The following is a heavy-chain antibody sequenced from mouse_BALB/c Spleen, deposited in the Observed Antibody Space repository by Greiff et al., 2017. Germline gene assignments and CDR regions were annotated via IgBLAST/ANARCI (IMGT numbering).Heavy chain of an antibody. V-gene: IGHV1S81*02. CDR1: GYTFTSYY. D-gene: IGHD2-12*01. J-gene: IGHJ3*01. CDR3: TRAGQFYDGGFAY. CDR2: INPSNGGT. Sequence: QVQLKQPGAELVKPGASVKLSCKASGYTFTSYYMYWVKQRPGQGLEWIGGINPSNGGTNFNEKFKSKATLTVDKSSSTAYMQLSSLTSEDSAVYYCTRAGQFYDGGFAYWGQGTLVTVSA.